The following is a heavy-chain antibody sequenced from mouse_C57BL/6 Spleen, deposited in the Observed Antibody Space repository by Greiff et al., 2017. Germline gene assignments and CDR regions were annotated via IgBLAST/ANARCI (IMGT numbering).Heavy chain of an antibody. J-gene: IGHJ2*01. CDR2: IDPSDSET. V-gene: IGHV1-52*01. CDR3: ARPIYYYGSGVVYYFDY. D-gene: IGHD1-1*01. Sequence: QLQQPGAELVRPGSSVKLSCKASGYTFTSYWMHWVKPRPIQGLEWIGNIDPSDSETHYNQKFKDKATLTVDKSSSTAYMQRSSLTSEDSAVYYCARPIYYYGSGVVYYFDYWGQGTTLTVSS. CDR1: GYTFTSYW.